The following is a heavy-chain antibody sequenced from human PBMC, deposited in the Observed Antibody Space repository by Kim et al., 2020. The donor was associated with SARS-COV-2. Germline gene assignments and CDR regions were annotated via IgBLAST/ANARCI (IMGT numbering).Heavy chain of an antibody. J-gene: IGHJ5*02. CDR3: ARDSGKSSSWYKGEFDP. CDR1: GYTFTSYY. V-gene: IGHV1-46*01. CDR2: INPSGGST. D-gene: IGHD6-13*01. Sequence: ASVKVSCKASGYTFTSYYMHWVRQAPGQGLEWMGIINPSGGSTSYAQKFQGRVTMTRDTSTSTVYMELSSLRSEDTAVYYCARDSGKSSSWYKGEFDPWGQGTLVTVSS.